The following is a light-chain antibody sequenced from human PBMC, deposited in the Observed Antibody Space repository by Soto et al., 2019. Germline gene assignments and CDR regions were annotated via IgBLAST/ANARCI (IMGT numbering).Light chain of an antibody. CDR3: FSYAGSSTWV. V-gene: IGLV2-23*02. J-gene: IGLJ3*02. CDR2: GVT. CDR1: RSDIGSYNS. Sequence: QSALTQPASLSGSPGQSSTISCTGTRSDIGSYNSIAWYQQHPGKAPRVVIFGVTKRPSGISDRFSGSKSGYTASLTISGLQAEDEADYFCFSYAGSSTWVFVGGTKLTVL.